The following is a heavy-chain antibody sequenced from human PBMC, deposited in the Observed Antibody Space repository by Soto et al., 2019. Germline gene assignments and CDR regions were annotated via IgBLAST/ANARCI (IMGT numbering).Heavy chain of an antibody. Sequence: PGGSLRLSCAASGFTFSDYYMSWIRQAPGKGLEWVSYISSSSSYTNYADSVKGRFTISRDNAKNSLYLQMNSLRAEDTAVYYCARVLSLNWNLGANWFDPWGQGTLVTVSS. CDR1: GFTFSDYY. V-gene: IGHV3-11*06. J-gene: IGHJ5*02. CDR2: ISSSSSYT. CDR3: ARVLSLNWNLGANWFDP. D-gene: IGHD1-7*01.